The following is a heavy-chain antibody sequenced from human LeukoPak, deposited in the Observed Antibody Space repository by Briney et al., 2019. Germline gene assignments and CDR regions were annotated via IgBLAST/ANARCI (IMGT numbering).Heavy chain of an antibody. V-gene: IGHV3-53*04. CDR3: ARDRILGSGYCSGGSCYSSYGMDV. CDR2: IYSGGST. J-gene: IGHJ6*02. Sequence: GGSLRLSCAASGFTVSSNYMSWVRQAPGKGLEWVSVIYSGGSTYYADSVKGRFTISRHNSKNTLYLQMNSLRAEDTAVYYCARDRILGSGYCSGGSCYSSYGMDVWGQGTTVTVSS. CDR1: GFTVSSNY. D-gene: IGHD2-15*01.